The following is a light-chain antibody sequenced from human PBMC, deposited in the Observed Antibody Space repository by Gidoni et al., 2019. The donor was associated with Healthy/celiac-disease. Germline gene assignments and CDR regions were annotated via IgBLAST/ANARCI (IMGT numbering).Light chain of an antibody. Sequence: QAALTQPASVSGSPRQSLTISCTRTSSDVGGYNYVSWYQQHPGKAPKLMIYDVSNRPSGVSNLFSGSKSGNTASLTISGLQAEDDADYYCSSYTSSSTLYVFGTGTKVTVL. CDR3: SSYTSSSTLYV. J-gene: IGLJ1*01. CDR1: SSDVGGYNY. CDR2: DVS. V-gene: IGLV2-14*01.